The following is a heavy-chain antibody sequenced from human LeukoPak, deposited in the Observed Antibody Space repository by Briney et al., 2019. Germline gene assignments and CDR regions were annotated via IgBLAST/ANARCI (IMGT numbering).Heavy chain of an antibody. J-gene: IGHJ4*02. CDR1: GGSFSGYY. D-gene: IGHD6-13*01. Sequence: SETLSLTCAVYGGSFSGYYWSWIRQPPGKGLEWIGEINHSGSTNYNPSLKSRVTISVDTSKNQFSLKLSSVTAADTAVYYCARGSRSWKTYSSSWYPYFSFDYWGQGTLVTVSS. CDR2: INHSGST. CDR3: ARGSRSWKTYSSSWYPYFSFDY. V-gene: IGHV4-34*01.